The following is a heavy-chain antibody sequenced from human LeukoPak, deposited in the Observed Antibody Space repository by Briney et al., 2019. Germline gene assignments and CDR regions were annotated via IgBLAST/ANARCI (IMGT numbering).Heavy chain of an antibody. CDR3: ARTIAAAGTAGY. J-gene: IGHJ4*02. Sequence: GGSLRLSCAASGFTSSSYSMNWVRQAPGKGLEWVSSISSSSSYIYYADSVKGRFTISRDNAKNSLYLQMNSLRAEDTAVYYCARTIAAAGTAGYWGQGTLVTVSS. CDR2: ISSSSSYI. D-gene: IGHD6-13*01. CDR1: GFTSSSYS. V-gene: IGHV3-21*01.